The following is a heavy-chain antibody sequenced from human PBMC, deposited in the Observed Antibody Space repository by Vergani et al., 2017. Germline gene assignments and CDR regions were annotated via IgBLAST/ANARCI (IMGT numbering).Heavy chain of an antibody. CDR1: GFTFNQYG. J-gene: IGHJ5*02. CDR2: TWYDGNNK. Sequence: QVQLVESGGGVVQPGRSLRLSCAASGFTFNQYGMHWVRQAPGKGLEWVAVTWYDGNNKQYADSVKGRFTISRDNSKSTMYLQMNSLRDEDTGVYYCARELRLLYNRFDARGQGTLVTVCS. CDR3: ARELRLLYNRFDA. D-gene: IGHD1-14*01. V-gene: IGHV3-33*01.